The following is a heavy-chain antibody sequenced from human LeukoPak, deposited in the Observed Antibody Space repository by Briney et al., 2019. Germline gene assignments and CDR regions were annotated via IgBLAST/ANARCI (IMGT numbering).Heavy chain of an antibody. V-gene: IGHV1-69*04. J-gene: IGHJ3*02. CDR1: GYTFTSYA. D-gene: IGHD5-12*01. CDR3: ARGVVATIAAFDI. Sequence: EASVKVSCKASGYTFTSYAISWVRQAPGQGLEWMGRIIPILGIANYAQKFQGRVTITADKSTSTAYMELSSLRSEDTAVYYCARGVVATIAAFDIWGQGTMVTVSS. CDR2: IIPILGIA.